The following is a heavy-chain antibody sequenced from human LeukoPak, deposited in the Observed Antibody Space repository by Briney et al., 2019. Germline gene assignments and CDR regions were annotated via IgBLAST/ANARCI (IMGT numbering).Heavy chain of an antibody. CDR1: GFTFSSNY. CDR2: IYSGGST. J-gene: IGHJ4*02. Sequence: PGGSLRLSCAASGFTFSSNYMSWVRQAPGKGLEWVSVIYSGGSTYYADSVKGRFTISRDNSKNTLYLQMNSLRAEDTAEYYCTTSTTPGTTAPHYWGRGTVVSVSS. CDR3: TTSTTPGTTAPHY. V-gene: IGHV3-53*01. D-gene: IGHD1-1*01.